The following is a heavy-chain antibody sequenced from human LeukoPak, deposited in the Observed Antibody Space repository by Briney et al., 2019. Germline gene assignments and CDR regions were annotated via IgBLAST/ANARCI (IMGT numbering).Heavy chain of an antibody. CDR2: IYPDDSDT. CDR1: GYRFNAYW. D-gene: IGHD3-10*01. CDR3: ATYAGTSSKYFHH. Sequence: GESLKISCKGSGYRFNAYWIAWVRQMPGKGLEWMGIIYPDDSDTRYSPSFQGQVTISADKSVRTAYLQWSSLKASDTAMYYCATYAGTSSKYFHHWGQGTLVTVSS. V-gene: IGHV5-51*01. J-gene: IGHJ1*01.